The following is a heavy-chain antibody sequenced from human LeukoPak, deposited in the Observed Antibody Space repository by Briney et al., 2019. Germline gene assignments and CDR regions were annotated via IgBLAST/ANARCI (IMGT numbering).Heavy chain of an antibody. CDR1: GFSLSTSGVG. CDR2: IYWNDDK. J-gene: IGHJ4*02. Sequence: SGPTLVNPTQTLTLTCTFSGFSLSTSGVGVGWIRQPPGQALEWLALIYWNDDKRYSPSLKSRLTISKDTSKNQVVLTMTHMDPEDTATYYCAHVNGPCTGGTCSLEDYFDYWGQGILVTVSS. D-gene: IGHD2-15*01. CDR3: AHVNGPCTGGTCSLEDYFDY. V-gene: IGHV2-5*01.